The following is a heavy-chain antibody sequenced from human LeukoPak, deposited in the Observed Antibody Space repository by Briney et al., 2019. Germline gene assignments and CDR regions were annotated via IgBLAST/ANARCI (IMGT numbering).Heavy chain of an antibody. CDR2: INTNTRNP. D-gene: IGHD2-2*01. CDR1: GYTFTNYG. CDR3: ARDKYQLPYEIDY. J-gene: IGHJ4*02. Sequence: GASVKVSCRASGYTFTNYGVNWVRQAPGQGLEWMGWINTNTRNPTYAQGFTGRFVFSLDTSLSTAYLQISSLKAEDTAVYCCARDKYQLPYEIDYWGQGTLVTVSS. V-gene: IGHV7-4-1*02.